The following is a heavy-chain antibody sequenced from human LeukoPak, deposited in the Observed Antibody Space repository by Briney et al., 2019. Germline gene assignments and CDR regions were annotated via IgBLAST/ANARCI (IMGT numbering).Heavy chain of an antibody. J-gene: IGHJ4*02. CDR2: IIPILGIA. CDR1: GGTFSSYA. CDR3: ARTNYYDSSGYYFDY. Sequence: SVKVSCKASGGTFSSYAISWVRQAPGQGLEWMGRIIPILGIANYAQKFQGRVTITADKSTSTAYMELRSLRSDDTAVYYCARTNYYDSSGYYFDYWGQGTLVTVSS. V-gene: IGHV1-69*04. D-gene: IGHD3-22*01.